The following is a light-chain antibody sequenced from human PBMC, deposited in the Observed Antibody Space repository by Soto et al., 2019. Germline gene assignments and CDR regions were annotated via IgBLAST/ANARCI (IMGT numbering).Light chain of an antibody. V-gene: IGLV2-14*01. CDR1: SSDVGGYNY. CDR2: DVS. Sequence: QSVLTQPASVSGSPGQSITISCTGTSSDVGGYNYVSWYQQPPGKAPKLMIYDVSNRPSGGSNRFSGSKSGNTASLTISGLQAEDEADYYCRSYTSSSTPYVFGTGTKVTV. J-gene: IGLJ1*01. CDR3: RSYTSSSTPYV.